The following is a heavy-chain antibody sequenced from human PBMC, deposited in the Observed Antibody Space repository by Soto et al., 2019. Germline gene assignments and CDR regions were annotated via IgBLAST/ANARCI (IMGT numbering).Heavy chain of an antibody. CDR3: ARDRLNVSLNHGSGSQTFYNGFDA. J-gene: IGHJ5*02. V-gene: IGHV4-59*01. D-gene: IGHD3-10*01. Sequence: PSETLSLTCTVSGGSISSYYWSWIRQPPGKGLEWIGYIYYSGSTNYNPSLKSRVTISVDTSKNQFSLKLSSVTAADTAVYYCARDRLNVSLNHGSGSQTFYNGFDAWGQGTLVTVSS. CDR2: IYYSGST. CDR1: GGSISSYY.